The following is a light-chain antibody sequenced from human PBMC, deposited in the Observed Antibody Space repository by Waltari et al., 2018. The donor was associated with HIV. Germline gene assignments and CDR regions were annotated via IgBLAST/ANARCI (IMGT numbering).Light chain of an antibody. J-gene: IGKJ5*01. Sequence: DIQMTQSPSTLSASVGDRVTITCRASQSITNWLAWYQQKPGKAPKLLISKTSSLESRVPSRFSGSGSGTEFTLTIIGLQPDDFATYYCQQYYSYPDTFGQGTRLEIK. V-gene: IGKV1-5*03. CDR1: QSITNW. CDR3: QQYYSYPDT. CDR2: KTS.